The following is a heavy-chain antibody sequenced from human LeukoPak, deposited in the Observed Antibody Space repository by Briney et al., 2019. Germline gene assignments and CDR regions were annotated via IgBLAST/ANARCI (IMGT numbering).Heavy chain of an antibody. CDR2: IYSGGAT. V-gene: IGHV3-53*01. Sequence: GGSLRLSCAASGSTVNINYMNWVRQAPGKGLEWVSFIYSGGATYYADSVRGRFTISRDSSKNTLYLQMNSLRVEDTAVYYCARVPGYSWGQGTLVTVSS. CDR1: GSTVNINY. J-gene: IGHJ4*02. CDR3: ARVPGYS. D-gene: IGHD6-13*01.